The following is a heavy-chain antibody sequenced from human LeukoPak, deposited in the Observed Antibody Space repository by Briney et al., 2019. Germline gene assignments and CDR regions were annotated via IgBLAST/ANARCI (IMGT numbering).Heavy chain of an antibody. Sequence: GASVKVSCKASGGTFSSYAISWVRQAPGQGLEWMGGIIPIFGTANYAQKFQGRVTITADESTNTDYMELSSLRSEDTAVYYCARDYDSSGYYSYWGQGTLVTVSS. CDR3: ARDYDSSGYYSY. CDR1: GGTFSSYA. CDR2: IIPIFGTA. J-gene: IGHJ4*02. D-gene: IGHD3-22*01. V-gene: IGHV1-69*13.